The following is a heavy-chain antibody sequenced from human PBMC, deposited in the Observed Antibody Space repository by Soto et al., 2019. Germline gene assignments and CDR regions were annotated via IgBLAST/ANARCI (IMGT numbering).Heavy chain of an antibody. V-gene: IGHV1-69*01. CDR1: GGTFSSYA. D-gene: IGHD5-18*01. CDR2: IIPIFGTA. Sequence: QVQLVQSGAEVKKPGSSVKVSCKASGGTFSSYAISWVRQAPGQGLEWMGGIIPIFGTANYAQKFQGRVTITADESTSTAYMELSSLRSEDTAVYNCASTPFGSAGYSYPFDIWGQGTMVTVSS. J-gene: IGHJ3*02. CDR3: ASTPFGSAGYSYPFDI.